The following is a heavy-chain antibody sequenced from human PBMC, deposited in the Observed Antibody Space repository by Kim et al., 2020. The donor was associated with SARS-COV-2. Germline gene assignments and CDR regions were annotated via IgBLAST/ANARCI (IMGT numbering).Heavy chain of an antibody. V-gene: IGHV3-64D*09. Sequence: GGSLRLSCSASGFTFSSAAMHWVRQAPGKGLEYVSLISGNGRKTYYVDSVKDRFTISRDNSKKTLFLQMNSLRTEDTAVYYCVKRLTDWGQGTLVCVPS. CDR3: VKRLTD. CDR2: ISGNGRKT. CDR1: GFTFSSAA. D-gene: IGHD2-8*01. J-gene: IGHJ4*02.